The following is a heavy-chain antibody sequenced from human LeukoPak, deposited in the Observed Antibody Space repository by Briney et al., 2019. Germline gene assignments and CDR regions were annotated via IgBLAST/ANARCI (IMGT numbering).Heavy chain of an antibody. Sequence: SETLSLTCAVYGGSFSGYYWSWIRKPPGKGLEWIGEINHSGSTNYNPSLKSRVTISVDTSKNQFALKLSSVTAADTAVYYCARQPTVATASDYWGQGTPVTVSS. CDR1: GGSFSGYY. CDR2: INHSGST. J-gene: IGHJ4*02. CDR3: ARQPTVATASDY. V-gene: IGHV4-34*01. D-gene: IGHD4-17*01.